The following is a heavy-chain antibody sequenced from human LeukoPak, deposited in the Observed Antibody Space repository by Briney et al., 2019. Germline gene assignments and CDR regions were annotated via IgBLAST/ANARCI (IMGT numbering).Heavy chain of an antibody. Sequence: PSETLSLTCTDSGGSISSGDHYWSWIRQPPGKGLEWLGHIYYRGGTNYNPPLKSRVSISVDTSKNQFSLKLTSVTAADTAVYYCAREGYDILTGSTRAFDIWGHGTKVIVSS. CDR1: GGSISSGDHY. CDR2: IYYRGGT. CDR3: AREGYDILTGSTRAFDI. V-gene: IGHV4-30-4*01. J-gene: IGHJ3*02. D-gene: IGHD3-9*01.